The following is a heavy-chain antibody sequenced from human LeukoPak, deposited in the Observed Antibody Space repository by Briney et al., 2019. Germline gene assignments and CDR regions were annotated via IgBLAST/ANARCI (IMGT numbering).Heavy chain of an antibody. Sequence: GRSLRLSCAASGFSFSSYGMHWIRQAPGKGLEWVAVIWYDGSIKYYGDSVKGRFTISRDNSKNTLYLQMNSLSAEDTAVYYCAKSRGYYYEKSGPADYWGQGTLVTVSS. CDR2: IWYDGSIK. CDR1: GFSFSSYG. J-gene: IGHJ4*02. V-gene: IGHV3-33*06. CDR3: AKSRGYYYEKSGPADY. D-gene: IGHD3-22*01.